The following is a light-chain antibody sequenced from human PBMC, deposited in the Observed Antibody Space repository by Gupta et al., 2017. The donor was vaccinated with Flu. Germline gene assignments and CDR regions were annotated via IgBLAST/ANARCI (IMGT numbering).Light chain of an antibody. Sequence: SSLYASVGDRVTSTCRASQTIGTHLVWYKQKPRKAPKVLIYDASSWQRGVTCRFSGSGCGKDLTLTIIRRQREDIATYYCQQNHNYPLFTFGQGTKVDIK. CDR1: QTIGTH. CDR2: DAS. V-gene: IGKV1-39*01. CDR3: QQNHNYPLFT. J-gene: IGKJ2*01.